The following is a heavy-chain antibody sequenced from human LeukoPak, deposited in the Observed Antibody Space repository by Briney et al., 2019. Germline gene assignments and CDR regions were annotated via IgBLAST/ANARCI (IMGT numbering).Heavy chain of an antibody. V-gene: IGHV4-4*02. J-gene: IGHJ4*02. CDR1: GGSISSSNW. CDR2: IYHSGST. D-gene: IGHD6-13*01. Sequence: SGTLSLTCAVSGGSISSSNWWSWVRQPPGKGLEWIGEIYHSGSTNYNPSLKSRVTISVDTSKNQFSLKLSSVTAADTAVYYCARANRSAGTGFSDYWGQGTLVTVSS. CDR3: ARANRSAGTGFSDY.